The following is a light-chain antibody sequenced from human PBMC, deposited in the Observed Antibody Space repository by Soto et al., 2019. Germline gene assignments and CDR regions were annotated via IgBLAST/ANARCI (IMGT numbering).Light chain of an antibody. J-gene: IGKJ4*01. Sequence: DIQITQSPSTLSASVGDRVTITCRASQSISTWLAWYQQKPGKAPKLLIYKASGLESGVPSRFSGSGSGTDFTLTISSLQPDDFATYYCQQYNSYSPLTFGGGTKVEIK. CDR3: QQYNSYSPLT. V-gene: IGKV1-5*03. CDR2: KAS. CDR1: QSISTW.